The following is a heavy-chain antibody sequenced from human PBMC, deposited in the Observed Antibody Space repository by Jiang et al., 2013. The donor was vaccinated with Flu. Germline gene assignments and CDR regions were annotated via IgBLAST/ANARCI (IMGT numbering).Heavy chain of an antibody. J-gene: IGHJ4*02. CDR1: GFSLATGGVA. CDR3: ARMHSGSTGTAFDL. CDR2: IYWDDEK. Sequence: TQTLTLTCTLSGFSLATGGVAVGWFRRPPGKALEWLVHIYWDDEKRYSPPLKRRLTITKDTSKSQVVLTMTNMDPVDTATYYCARMHSGSTGTAFDLWGQGTLVTVSS. D-gene: IGHD2-21*02. V-gene: IGHV2-5*02.